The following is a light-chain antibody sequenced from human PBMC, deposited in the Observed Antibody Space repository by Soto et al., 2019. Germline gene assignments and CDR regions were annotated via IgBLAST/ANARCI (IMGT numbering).Light chain of an antibody. CDR3: QQYAGYSRK. J-gene: IGKJ1*01. Sequence: EIVLTQSPGTLSLSPGERATLFCRASQSIATSQLAWYQQKPGQAPRLLIGASTRATGIPDRFSDSGSGTEFTLTINNLQPDDFATYYCQQYAGYSRKFGQGTKVDI. CDR2: GAS. V-gene: IGKV3-20*01. CDR1: QSIATSQ.